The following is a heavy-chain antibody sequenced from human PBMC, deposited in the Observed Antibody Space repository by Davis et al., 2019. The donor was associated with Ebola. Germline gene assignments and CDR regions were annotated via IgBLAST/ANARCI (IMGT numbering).Heavy chain of an antibody. Sequence: PGGSLRLSCAASGFTVSSNYMSWVRQAPGKGLQWVSEISGSGGATYYADSVKGRFTISRDNSKNTLYLQMNSLRAEDTAVYYCAKALILGWSGYQSYFDYWGQGTLVTVSS. CDR1: GFTVSSNY. CDR2: ISGSGGAT. CDR3: AKALILGWSGYQSYFDY. J-gene: IGHJ4*02. V-gene: IGHV3-23*01. D-gene: IGHD3-3*01.